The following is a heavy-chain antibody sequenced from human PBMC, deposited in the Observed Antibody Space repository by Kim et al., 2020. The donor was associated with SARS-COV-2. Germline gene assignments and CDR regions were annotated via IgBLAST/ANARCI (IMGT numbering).Heavy chain of an antibody. CDR2: INTYNGNT. CDR1: GYIFSNYG. J-gene: IGHJ6*02. V-gene: IGHV1-18*01. Sequence: ASVKVSCKASGYIFSNYGFSWVRQAPGQGLEWLGWINTYNGNTKYAQKVQGRVSVTIETSTSTAYMELRSLRFDDTAVYYCARVETGLYGSGSGYNKDFWGQGTTVTVSS. D-gene: IGHD3-10*01. CDR3: ARVETGLYGSGSGYNKDF.